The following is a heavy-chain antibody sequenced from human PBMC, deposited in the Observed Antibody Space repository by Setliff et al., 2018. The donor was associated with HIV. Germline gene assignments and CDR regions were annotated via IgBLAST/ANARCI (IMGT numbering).Heavy chain of an antibody. CDR2: IYFSGTT. D-gene: IGHD3-10*01. CDR3: ARVITMVWTTFDP. V-gene: IGHV4-59*11. CDR1: GASISSHY. Sequence: LSLTCTVSGASISSHYWSWIRQPPGKGLEWIGYIYFSGTTNYNPSLKSRVTISVDTSKNHFSLELRSVTAADTAVYYCARVITMVWTTFDPWGQGALVTVSS. J-gene: IGHJ5*02.